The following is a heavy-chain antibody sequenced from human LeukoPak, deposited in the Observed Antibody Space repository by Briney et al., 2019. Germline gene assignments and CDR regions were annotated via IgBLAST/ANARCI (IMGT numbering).Heavy chain of an antibody. CDR2: IYYSGST. CDR3: ARRGFLDPFDP. CDR1: GGSFSSGSYY. Sequence: PSETLSLTCTVSGGSFSSGSYYWIWIWPPPGMGLKWIAYIYYSGSTNYNTSLKSRVTISVDTSKNQCSLKLSSVTAADTAVYYCARRGFLDPFDPWGQGTLVTVSS. D-gene: IGHD1-1*01. J-gene: IGHJ5*02. V-gene: IGHV4-61*01.